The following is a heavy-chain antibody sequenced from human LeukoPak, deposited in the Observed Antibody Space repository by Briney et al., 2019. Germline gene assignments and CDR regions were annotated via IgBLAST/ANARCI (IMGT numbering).Heavy chain of an antibody. CDR3: ASLYCSSTSCYTGAEYFQH. Sequence: PSETLSLTCAVSGFSISSGYYWGWIRQPPGKELEWIGSIYHSGSTYYNPSLKSRVTISVDTSKNQFSLKLSSVTAADTAVYYCASLYCSSTSCYTGAEYFQHWGQGTLVTVSS. J-gene: IGHJ1*01. CDR1: GFSISSGYY. D-gene: IGHD2-2*02. V-gene: IGHV4-38-2*01. CDR2: IYHSGST.